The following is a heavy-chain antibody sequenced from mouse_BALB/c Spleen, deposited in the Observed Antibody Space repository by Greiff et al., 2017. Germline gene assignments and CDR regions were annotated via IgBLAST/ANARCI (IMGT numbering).Heavy chain of an antibody. J-gene: IGHJ4*01. CDR1: GYTFTDYN. CDR2: IYPYNGGT. Sequence: EVQLVESGPELVKPGASVKISCKASGYTFTDYNMHWVKQSHGKSLEWIGYIYPYNGGTGYNQKFKSKATLTVDNSSSTAYMELRSLTSEDSAVYYCARTPIYDGWYYAMDYWGQGTSVTVSS. V-gene: IGHV1S29*02. D-gene: IGHD2-3*01. CDR3: ARTPIYDGWYYAMDY.